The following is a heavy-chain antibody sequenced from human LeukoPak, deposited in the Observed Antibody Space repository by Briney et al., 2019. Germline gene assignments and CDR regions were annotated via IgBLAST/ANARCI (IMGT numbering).Heavy chain of an antibody. J-gene: IGHJ4*02. D-gene: IGHD3-22*01. V-gene: IGHV3-9*01. Sequence: GGSLRLSCAASGFTFDDYAMHWVRQAPGKGLEWVSGISWNSGSIGYADSVKGRFTISRDNAKNSLYLQMNSLRSDDTAVYYCARVSTMIVVVITQIDYWGQGTLVTVSS. CDR2: ISWNSGSI. CDR1: GFTFDDYA. CDR3: ARVSTMIVVVITQIDY.